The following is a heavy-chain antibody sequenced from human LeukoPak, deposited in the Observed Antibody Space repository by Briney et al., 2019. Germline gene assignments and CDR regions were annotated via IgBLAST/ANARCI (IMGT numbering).Heavy chain of an antibody. CDR3: ARDSTTWSRAGY. V-gene: IGHV3-53*01. Sequence: GESLRLSCAASGVTVSTSYMIWVRQAPGKGLERVSVIYGEGNTYYADSVKGQFTISRDDSKNTLSLQMTSLRAADTAIYYCARDSTTWSRAGYWGQGTLVTVSS. D-gene: IGHD6-13*01. J-gene: IGHJ4*02. CDR1: GVTVSTSY. CDR2: IYGEGNT.